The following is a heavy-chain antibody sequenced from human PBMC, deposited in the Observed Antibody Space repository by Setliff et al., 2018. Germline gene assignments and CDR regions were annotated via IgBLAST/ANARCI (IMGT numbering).Heavy chain of an antibody. CDR1: GYSFSTFS. CDR3: ARRVVSTAMRYYFDY. CDR2: IFPTNSKV. Sequence: GESLKLSCKASGYSFSTFSIGWVRQMPGRGLEWMGVIFPTNSKVTYSPSFQGQVTISADNSFSTAFLQWRSLKASGTAMYYCARRVVSTAMRYYFDYWGQGTLVTVS. J-gene: IGHJ4*02. V-gene: IGHV5-51*01. D-gene: IGHD2-2*01.